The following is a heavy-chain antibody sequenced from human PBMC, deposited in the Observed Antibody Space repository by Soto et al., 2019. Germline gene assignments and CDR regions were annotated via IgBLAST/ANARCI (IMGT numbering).Heavy chain of an antibody. D-gene: IGHD1-1*01. CDR3: ARESPPYNWDDPPSSAACYFDC. J-gene: IGHJ4*03. V-gene: IGHV1-69*04. CDR2: IIPVLGIP. Sequence: SVKVSCKTPGGSFNTYTLSWVRQAPGQGLEWMGRIIPVLGIPDYAQKFQDRVTITADKSTSTAFMVLSSLRSEDTAVYYCARESPPYNWDDPPSSAACYFDCWG. CDR1: GGSFNTYT.